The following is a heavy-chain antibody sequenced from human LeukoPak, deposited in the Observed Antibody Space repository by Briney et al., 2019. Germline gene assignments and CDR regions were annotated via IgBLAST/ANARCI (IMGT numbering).Heavy chain of an antibody. CDR3: ARDIHDYYDSSGYYDY. D-gene: IGHD3-22*01. CDR1: GGSFSGYY. Sequence: SETLSLTCAVYGGSFSGYYWSWIRQPPGKGLEWIGEINHSGSTNYNPSLKSRVTISVDTSKNQFSLKLSSVTAADTAVYYCARDIHDYYDSSGYYDYWGQGTLVTVSS. V-gene: IGHV4-34*01. J-gene: IGHJ4*02. CDR2: INHSGST.